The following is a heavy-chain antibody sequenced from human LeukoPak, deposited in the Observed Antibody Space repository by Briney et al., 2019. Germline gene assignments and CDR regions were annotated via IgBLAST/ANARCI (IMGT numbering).Heavy chain of an antibody. CDR1: GGTFSSYA. D-gene: IGHD6-6*01. Sequence: SVKVSCKASGGTFSSYAISWVRQAPGQGLEWMGRIIPNLGIANYAQKFQGRVTITADKSTSTAYMELSSLRSEDTAVYYCATQDSSSSGRDYWGQGTLVTVSS. CDR2: IIPNLGIA. J-gene: IGHJ4*02. V-gene: IGHV1-69*04. CDR3: ATQDSSSSGRDY.